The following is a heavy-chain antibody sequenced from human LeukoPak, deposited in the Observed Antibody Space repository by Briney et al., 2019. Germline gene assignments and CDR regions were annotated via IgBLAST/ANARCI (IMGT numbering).Heavy chain of an antibody. CDR1: GYTFTSYY. D-gene: IGHD1-26*01. CDR3: ARRILRVGATTGSAFDI. V-gene: IGHV1-46*01. CDR2: INPSGGST. Sequence: ASVKASCKASGYTFTSYYMHWVRQAPGQGLEWMGIINPSGGSTSYAQKLQGRVTMTTDTSTSTAYMELRSLRSDDTAVYYCARRILRVGATTGSAFDIWGQGTMVTVSS. J-gene: IGHJ3*02.